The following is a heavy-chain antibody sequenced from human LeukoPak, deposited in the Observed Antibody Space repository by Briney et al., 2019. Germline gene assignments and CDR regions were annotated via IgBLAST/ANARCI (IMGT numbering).Heavy chain of an antibody. J-gene: IGHJ6*03. V-gene: IGHV1-69*13. D-gene: IGHD2-2*02. CDR2: IIPIFGTA. CDR3: ARGLDVVPAAIPINRRGGLGYYYYYMDV. CDR1: GGTFSSYA. Sequence: GASVKVSCKASGGTFSSYAISWVRQAPGQGLEWMGGIIPIFGTANYAQKFQGRVTITADESTSTAYMELSSLRSEDTAVYYCARGLDVVPAAIPINRRGGLGYYYYYMDVWGKGTTVTVSS.